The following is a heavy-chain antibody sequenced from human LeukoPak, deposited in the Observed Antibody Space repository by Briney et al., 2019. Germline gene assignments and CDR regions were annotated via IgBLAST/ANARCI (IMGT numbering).Heavy chain of an antibody. D-gene: IGHD3-22*01. CDR2: INHSGST. CDR3: ARDHRDSLRSNYYYYYYMDV. V-gene: IGHV4-34*01. CDR1: GGSFSGYY. J-gene: IGHJ6*03. Sequence: SETLSLTCAVYGGSFSGYYWSWIRQPPGKGLEWIGEINHSGSTNYNPSLKSRVTISVDTSKNQFSLKLSSVTAADTAVYYCARDHRDSLRSNYYYYYYMDVWGKGTTVTVSS.